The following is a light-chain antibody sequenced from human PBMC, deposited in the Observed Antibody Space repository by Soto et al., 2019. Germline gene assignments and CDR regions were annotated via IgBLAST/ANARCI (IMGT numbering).Light chain of an antibody. CDR2: EIS. J-gene: IGKJ2*01. Sequence: EIVLTQSPGTLSLSPGERATLSCRASQSITSSHLAWYQQKPCQAPRLLIYEISRKATGIPDSFSGSASATNFTLTVSRLEPEDFAVYFCQHYGGSPLYTFGQGTKMEIK. CDR3: QHYGGSPLYT. V-gene: IGKV3-20*01. CDR1: QSITSSH.